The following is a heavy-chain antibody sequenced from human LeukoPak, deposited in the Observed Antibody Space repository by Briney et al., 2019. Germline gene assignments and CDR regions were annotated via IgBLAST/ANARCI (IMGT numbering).Heavy chain of an antibody. CDR2: IIPIFGTA. V-gene: IGHV1-69*06. D-gene: IGHD1-20*01. CDR1: GGTFSSYA. CDR3: ARGARYNWND. J-gene: IGHJ4*01. Sequence: ASVKVSCKASGGTFSSYAISWVRQAPGQGLEWMGGIIPIFGTANYAQKFQGRVTITADKSTSTAYMELSSLGSDDTAVYYCARGARYNWNDWGQGTLLTVSS.